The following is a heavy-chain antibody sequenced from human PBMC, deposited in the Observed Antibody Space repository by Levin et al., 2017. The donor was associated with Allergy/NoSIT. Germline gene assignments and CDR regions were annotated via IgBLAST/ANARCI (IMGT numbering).Heavy chain of an antibody. D-gene: IGHD2-15*01. Sequence: GGSLRLSCTASGFTFSHYAMSWFRQAPGKGLEWVGFIRSEAAGGTADYAAAVKGRFTLSRDDSKNIAYLQMNSLKIEDTAVYYCVRPAGGYCGGGNCWASLHWGQGTLVSVSS. CDR2: IRSEAAGGTA. J-gene: IGHJ1*01. CDR1: GFTFSHYA. CDR3: VRPAGGYCGGGNCWASLH. V-gene: IGHV3-49*03.